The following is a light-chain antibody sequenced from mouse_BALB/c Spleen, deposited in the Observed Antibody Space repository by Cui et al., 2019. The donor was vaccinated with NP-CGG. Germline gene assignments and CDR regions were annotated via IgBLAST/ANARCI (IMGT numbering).Light chain of an antibody. CDR2: GTN. V-gene: IGLV1*01. CDR3: ALWYSNHWV. Sequence: AVVTQEPALTTSPGETVTLTCRSSTGAVTTINYANWVQEKPDHLFTGLIGGTNNRTPGVPARFSGSLIGDKAALTITGAQTEDEAIYFCALWYSNHWVFGGGTKLTVL. CDR1: TGAVTTINY. J-gene: IGLJ1*01.